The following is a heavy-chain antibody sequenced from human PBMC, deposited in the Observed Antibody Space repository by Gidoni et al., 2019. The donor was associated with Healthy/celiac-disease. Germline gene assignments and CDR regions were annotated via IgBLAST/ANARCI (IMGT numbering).Heavy chain of an antibody. CDR1: GFTFSDYY. V-gene: IGHV3-11*01. D-gene: IGHD4-17*01. Sequence: QVQLVESGGGLVKHGGSLRLSCAASGFTFSDYYMSWIRQAPGKGLAWVSYISSSGSTIYYADSVKGRFTISRDHAKNSLYLQMNSLRAEDTAVYYCARDRADPPDYGQTDYWGQGTLVTVSS. CDR2: ISSSGSTI. J-gene: IGHJ4*02. CDR3: ARDRADPPDYGQTDY.